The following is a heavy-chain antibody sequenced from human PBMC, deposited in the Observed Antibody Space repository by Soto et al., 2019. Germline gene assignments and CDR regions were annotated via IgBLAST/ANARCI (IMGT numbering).Heavy chain of an antibody. CDR3: AKESMPEHYGDTLFDY. CDR1: GFSINNYA. D-gene: IGHD4-17*01. V-gene: IGHV3-23*01. CDR2: FSAGGRA. J-gene: IGHJ4*02. Sequence: VQLLESGGAFVQPGGSLRLSCAASGFSINNYAVSWVRQAPGKGLEWVSTFSAGGRAYYADSVRGRFSVARDRSQNTVELQISVLRSEDSAVYYCAKESMPEHYGDTLFDYWGQGTRVTVSS.